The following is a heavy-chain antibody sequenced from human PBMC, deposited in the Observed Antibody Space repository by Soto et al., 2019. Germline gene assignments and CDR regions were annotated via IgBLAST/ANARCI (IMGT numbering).Heavy chain of an antibody. CDR3: ARGLSAGKGSPPDF. V-gene: IGHV3-23*01. J-gene: IGHJ4*02. Sequence: GGSLTLSCAASGFTFSSFAMSWVRQAPGKGLDWVSAISGSGGSTYSADSVKGRFTISRDNSKNTLYLQMSSLRAEDTAVYYCARGLSAGKGSPPDFWGQGSLVTVSS. D-gene: IGHD6-13*01. CDR2: ISGSGGST. CDR1: GFTFSSFA.